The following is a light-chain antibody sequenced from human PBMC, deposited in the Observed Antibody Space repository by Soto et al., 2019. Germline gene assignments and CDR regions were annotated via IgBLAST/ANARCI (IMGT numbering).Light chain of an antibody. V-gene: IGKV1-39*01. CDR2: AAS. J-gene: IGKJ1*01. CDR3: QQSYSTPPKT. Sequence: EIHMSKSPSTLAAYVGDTVTITCRASQSISSYLNWYQQKPGKAPKLLIYAASSLQSGVPSRFSGSGSGTDFTLTISSLQPEDFATYYCQQSYSTPPKTFGQGTKVDIK. CDR1: QSISSY.